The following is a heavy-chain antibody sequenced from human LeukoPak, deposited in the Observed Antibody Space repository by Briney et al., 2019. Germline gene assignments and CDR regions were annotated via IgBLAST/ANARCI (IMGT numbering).Heavy chain of an antibody. V-gene: IGHV1-69*05. CDR3: AKEPMIVVVTPGRHFDY. D-gene: IGHD3-22*01. CDR2: IIPIFGTA. J-gene: IGHJ4*02. Sequence: SVKVSCKASGGTFSSYAISWVRQAPGQGLEWMGGIIPIFGTANYAQKFQGRVTITTDESTSTAYMELSSLRSEDTAVYYCAKEPMIVVVTPGRHFDYWGQGTLVTVSS. CDR1: GGTFSSYA.